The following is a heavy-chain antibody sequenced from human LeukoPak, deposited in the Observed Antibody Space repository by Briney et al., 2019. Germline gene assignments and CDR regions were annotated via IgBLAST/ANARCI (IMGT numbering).Heavy chain of an antibody. Sequence: GGSLRLSCAASGFTFSNYAINWVRQAPGKGLEWVSAISGSGGSTFYADSVKGRFTISRDNSKNTLYLQMNSLRAEDTAVYYCAKASSPGGRNGCDYWGQGTLVTVSS. CDR2: ISGSGGST. V-gene: IGHV3-23*01. CDR3: AKASSPGGRNGCDY. J-gene: IGHJ4*02. D-gene: IGHD1-26*01. CDR1: GFTFSNYA.